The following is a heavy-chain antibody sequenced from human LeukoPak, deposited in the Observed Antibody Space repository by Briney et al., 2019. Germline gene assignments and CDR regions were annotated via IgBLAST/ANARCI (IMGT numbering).Heavy chain of an antibody. J-gene: IGHJ6*02. CDR3: ARGESGYYALFGRAPGMDV. V-gene: IGHV3-7*01. Sequence: GGSLRLSCAASGFTFSSYWMSWVRQAPGKGLEWVANIKRDGSEKYYVDSVKGRFIISRDNAKNSLYLQMNSLRAEDTAVYYCARGESGYYALFGRAPGMDVWGQGTTVTVSS. CDR1: GFTFSSYW. CDR2: IKRDGSEK. D-gene: IGHD3-3*01.